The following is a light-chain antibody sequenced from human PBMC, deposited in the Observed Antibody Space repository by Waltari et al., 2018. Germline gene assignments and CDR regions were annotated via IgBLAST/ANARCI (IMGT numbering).Light chain of an antibody. CDR1: SSDVGGYNY. V-gene: IGLV2-14*03. J-gene: IGLJ1*01. CDR3: SSYTSSSNYV. CDR2: DVS. Sequence: QSALTQPASVSGSPGQSIPISCTGPSSDVGGYNYVSWYQQPPGKAPKLMIYDVSNRPSGVSNRFSGSKSGNTASLTISGLQAEDEADYYCSSYTSSSNYVFGTGTKVTVL.